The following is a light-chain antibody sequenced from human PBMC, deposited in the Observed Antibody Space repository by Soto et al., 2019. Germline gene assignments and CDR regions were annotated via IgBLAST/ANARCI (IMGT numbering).Light chain of an antibody. Sequence: SVLTQPASVSGAPGQSITISCTGTSSDVGGYNHVSWYQQHPGKAPKVMIFDVSYRPSGVSNRFSASKSGNTASLTISGLQAEDEAHYYCSSYASSSTHVLFGGGTK. J-gene: IGLJ2*01. CDR1: SSDVGGYNH. V-gene: IGLV2-14*03. CDR2: DVS. CDR3: SSYASSSTHVL.